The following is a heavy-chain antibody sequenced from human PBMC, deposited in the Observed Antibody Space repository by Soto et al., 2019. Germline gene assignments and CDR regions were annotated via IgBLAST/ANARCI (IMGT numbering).Heavy chain of an antibody. J-gene: IGHJ4*02. CDR2: IYYSGST. D-gene: IGHD1-26*01. CDR1: GGSISSGGYY. V-gene: IGHV4-31*03. Sequence: QVQLQESGPGLVKPSQTLSLTCTVSGGSISSGGYYWRRIRQHPGKGLEWIGYIYYSGSTYYNPSLKSRVTISVDTSKNQFSLKLSSVTAAATAVYYCAGIYSGSPGGTLRYWGQGTLVTVSS. CDR3: AGIYSGSPGGTLRY.